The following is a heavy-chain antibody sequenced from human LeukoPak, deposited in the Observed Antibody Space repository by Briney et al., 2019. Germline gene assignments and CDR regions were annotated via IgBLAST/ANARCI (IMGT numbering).Heavy chain of an antibody. CDR2: IYYSGST. V-gene: IGHV4-59*01. D-gene: IGHD4-17*01. CDR1: GGSISSYY. Sequence: PSETLSLTCTVSGGSISSYYWSWIRQPPGKGLEWIGYIYYSGSTNYNPSLKSRVTISVDTSKNQFSLKLSSVTAADTAVYYCASGPTIGDYDAFDIWGQGTMVTVSS. J-gene: IGHJ3*02. CDR3: ASGPTIGDYDAFDI.